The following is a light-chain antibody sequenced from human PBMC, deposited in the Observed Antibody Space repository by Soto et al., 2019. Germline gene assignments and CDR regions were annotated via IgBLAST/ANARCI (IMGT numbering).Light chain of an antibody. CDR1: QSVSRS. V-gene: IGKV1-39*01. J-gene: IGKJ1*01. CDR2: AAS. Sequence: QLTQSASSLSASVGDRVIITCRASQSVSRSLNWYQQTAGRPPKLLIFAASSLHSGVPSRFSGAGSGTHFTLTISSLQPEDFATYYCQQNAITPPWTFGQGTKVDIK. CDR3: QQNAITPPWT.